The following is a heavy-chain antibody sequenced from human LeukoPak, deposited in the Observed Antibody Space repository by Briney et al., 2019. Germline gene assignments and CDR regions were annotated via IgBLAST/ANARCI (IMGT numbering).Heavy chain of an antibody. CDR1: GYTFTSYD. D-gene: IGHD2-15*01. CDR2: MNPNSGNT. V-gene: IGHV1-8*03. CDR3: ARGSANNYYYYYMDV. J-gene: IGHJ6*03. Sequence: ASVKVSCKASGYTFTSYDINWVRQATGQGLEWMGWMNPNSGNTGYAQKFQGRVTITRNTSISAAYMELSSLRSEDTAVYYCARGSANNYYYYYMDVWGKGTTVTVSS.